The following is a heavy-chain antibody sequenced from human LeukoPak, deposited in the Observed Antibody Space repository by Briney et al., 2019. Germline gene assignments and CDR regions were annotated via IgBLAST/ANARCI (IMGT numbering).Heavy chain of an antibody. CDR1: GDSISTSSYY. Sequence: SETLSLTCSVSGDSISTSSYYWGWIRQPPGKGLEWIGTIYYSGSTYYNPSLTSRVTISVDTSENQFSLKLSSVTAADTAVYYCAREVGATYYYYYMDVWGKGTTVTVSS. CDR2: IYYSGST. D-gene: IGHD1-26*01. CDR3: AREVGATYYYYYMDV. J-gene: IGHJ6*03. V-gene: IGHV4-39*02.